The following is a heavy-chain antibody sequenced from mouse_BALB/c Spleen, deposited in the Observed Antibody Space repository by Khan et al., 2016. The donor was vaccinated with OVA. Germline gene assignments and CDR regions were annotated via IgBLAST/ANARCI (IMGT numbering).Heavy chain of an antibody. J-gene: IGHJ2*01. Sequence: EVKLEVSGPGLVKPSQPLSLTCTVTGYSITSDYAWNWIRQFPGNKLEWMGYISYSGRTSYNPSLKSRISITRDTSKNQFFLQLNSVTTEDTATYYCARSGTITTVVATDFDYWGQGTTLTVSS. V-gene: IGHV3-2*02. D-gene: IGHD1-1*01. CDR2: ISYSGRT. CDR3: ARSGTITTVVATDFDY. CDR1: GYSITSDYA.